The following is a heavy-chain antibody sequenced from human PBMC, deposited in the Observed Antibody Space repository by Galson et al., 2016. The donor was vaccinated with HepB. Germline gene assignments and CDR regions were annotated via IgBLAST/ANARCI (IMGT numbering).Heavy chain of an antibody. CDR1: GFTFNSNA. CDR2: ICSDDSKA. V-gene: IGHV3-33*03. D-gene: IGHD4-11*01. J-gene: IGHJ4*02. CDR3: VRDNDMSDYSDYDALDN. Sequence: SLRLSCAASGFTFNSNAFHWVRQAPGKGLDWVAVICSDDSKASYGDTVRGRFTISRDNSRNTLYLQMNGLTSEDTAIYYCVRDNDMSDYSDYDALDNWGQGTLVTVSS.